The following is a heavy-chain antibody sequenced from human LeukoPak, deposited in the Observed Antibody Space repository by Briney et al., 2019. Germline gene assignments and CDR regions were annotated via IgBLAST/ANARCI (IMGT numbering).Heavy chain of an antibody. CDR1: GDSIRSYY. CDR2: IYTSGST. J-gene: IGHJ6*04. CDR3: GRDNSKDSMDV. V-gene: IGHV4-4*07. Sequence: SETLSLTCAVSGDSIRSYYWSWIRQSAGRGLEWIGRIYTSGSTNYNPSLKSRVTMSVDTSKNQCSLKVSSVPATETAVYYCGRDNSKDSMDVCGKGTTVTVSS. D-gene: IGHD2/OR15-2a*01.